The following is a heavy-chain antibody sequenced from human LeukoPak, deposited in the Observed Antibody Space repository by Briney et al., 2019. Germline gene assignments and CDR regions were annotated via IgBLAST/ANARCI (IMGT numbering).Heavy chain of an antibody. J-gene: IGHJ4*02. CDR3: ARESRYGDYSY. V-gene: IGHV4-59*02. D-gene: IGHD4-17*01. CDR2: IYYSGST. Sequence: SETLSLTCSVSGGSVTSYYWSWIRQPPGKGLEWIGYIYYSGSTNYNPSLKSRVTISVDTSKNQFSLKLSSVTAADTAVYYCARESRYGDYSYWGQGTLVTVSS. CDR1: GGSVTSYY.